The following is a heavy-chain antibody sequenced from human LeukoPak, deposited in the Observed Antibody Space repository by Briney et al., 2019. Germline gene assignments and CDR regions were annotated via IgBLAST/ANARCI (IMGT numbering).Heavy chain of an antibody. Sequence: PGGSLRLSCAASGFSVNSNFMIWVRRAPGKGLEWVSVIYRGGNTCYADSVKGRFNISRDNSKNTLYLQMNSLGAEDTAVYYCARGYSGYEYFDYWGQGTLVTVSS. J-gene: IGHJ4*02. CDR2: IYRGGNT. CDR3: ARGYSGYEYFDY. V-gene: IGHV3-53*01. D-gene: IGHD5-12*01. CDR1: GFSVNSNF.